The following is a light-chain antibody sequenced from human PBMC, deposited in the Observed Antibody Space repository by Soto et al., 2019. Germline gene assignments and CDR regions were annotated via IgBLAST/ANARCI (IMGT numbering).Light chain of an antibody. CDR2: DVS. Sequence: QSALTQPASVSGSPGQSITISCTGTSRDVGGYNYVSWYQQHPGKAPSLMIYDVSNRPSGVSDRFSGSKFGNTASLTISGVQAEDEADYYCVSYISSGALLFGGGTKVTVL. V-gene: IGLV2-14*01. CDR3: VSYISSGALL. J-gene: IGLJ2*01. CDR1: SRDVGGYNY.